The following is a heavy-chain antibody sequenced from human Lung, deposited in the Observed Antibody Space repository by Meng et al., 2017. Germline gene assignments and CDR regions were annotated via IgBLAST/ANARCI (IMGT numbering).Heavy chain of an antibody. CDR3: VRRIEYSSSSGY. CDR2: ISGSGGST. V-gene: IGHV3-23*01. Sequence: EVQLLESGGGLVQPGGSPRLSCVASGFTFSSYAMTWVRQAPGKGLEWVSSISGSGGSTYYADSVRGRFTISRDNSKNTVYLQMNILRAEDTAIYYCVRRIEYSSSSGYWGQGTLVTVSS. D-gene: IGHD6-6*01. J-gene: IGHJ4*02. CDR1: GFTFSSYA.